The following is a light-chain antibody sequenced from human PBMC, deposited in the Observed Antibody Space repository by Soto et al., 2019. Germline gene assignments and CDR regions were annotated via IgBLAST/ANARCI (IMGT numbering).Light chain of an antibody. CDR3: QQSYTTPLT. V-gene: IGKV1-39*01. CDR2: AAS. Sequence: DLQMTQSPSSLSASVGDGVTITCRASQTIDTYLNWYQQKQGKAPTLLIFAASSLQSGVPSRFSGGGSGTDFTLTISSLQPEDFATYFCQQSYTTPLTFGGGTKVEIK. J-gene: IGKJ4*01. CDR1: QTIDTY.